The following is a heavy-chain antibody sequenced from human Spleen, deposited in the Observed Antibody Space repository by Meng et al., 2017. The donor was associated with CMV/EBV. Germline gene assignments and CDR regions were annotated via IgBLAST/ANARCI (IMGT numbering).Heavy chain of an antibody. Sequence: GGSLRLSCAASGFAFTSYWMNWVRQAPGKGLEWVANIKSDGSERYFVDSVKGRFTISRDNANKSLYLQMNSLRVEDTAVYYCARARRGIVAGLDSWGQGTLVTVSS. CDR2: IKSDGSER. J-gene: IGHJ4*02. V-gene: IGHV3-7*01. CDR3: ARARRGIVAGLDS. CDR1: GFAFTSYW. D-gene: IGHD3-22*01.